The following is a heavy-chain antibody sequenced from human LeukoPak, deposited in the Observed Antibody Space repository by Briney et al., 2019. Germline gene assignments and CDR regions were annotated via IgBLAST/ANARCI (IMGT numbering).Heavy chain of an antibody. V-gene: IGHV3-21*01. D-gene: IGHD3-3*01. CDR3: ARGGVRYYDFWSGYPELDY. CDR2: ISSSSSYI. J-gene: IGHJ4*02. Sequence: GGSLRLSCAASGFTVSSNYMSWVRQAPGKGLEWVSSISSSSSYIYYADSVKGRFTISRDNAKNSLYLQMNSLRAEDTAVYYCARGGVRYYDFWSGYPELDYWGQGTLVTVSS. CDR1: GFTVSSNY.